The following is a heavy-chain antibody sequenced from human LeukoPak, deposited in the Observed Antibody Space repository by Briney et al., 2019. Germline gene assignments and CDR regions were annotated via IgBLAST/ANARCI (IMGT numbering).Heavy chain of an antibody. CDR3: ARSPYYYDSSGYPPYYFDY. J-gene: IGHJ4*02. CDR1: GASISSHY. D-gene: IGHD3-22*01. CDR2: IYYSGST. Sequence: PSETLSLTCTVSGASISSHYWSWIRQPPGKGLEWIGYIYYSGSTNYNPSLKSRVTISVDTSKNQFSLKLSSVTAADTAVYYCARSPYYYDSSGYPPYYFDYWGQGTLVTVSS. V-gene: IGHV4-59*11.